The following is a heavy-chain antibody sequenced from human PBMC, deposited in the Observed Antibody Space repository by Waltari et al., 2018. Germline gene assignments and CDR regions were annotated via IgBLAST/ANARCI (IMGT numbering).Heavy chain of an antibody. V-gene: IGHV3-53*01. D-gene: IGHD2-2*01. CDR3: ARGYCSSTSCAPWEGLYFDY. CDR1: GFTVSSNY. J-gene: IGHJ4*02. Sequence: EVQLVESGGGLIQPGGSLRLSCAASGFTVSSNYMSWVRQAPGEGLSVIYSGGSTYYADSVKGRFTISRDNSNNTLYLQMNSLRAEDTAVYYCARGYCSSTSCAPWEGLYFDYWGQGTLVTVSS. CDR2: IYSGGST.